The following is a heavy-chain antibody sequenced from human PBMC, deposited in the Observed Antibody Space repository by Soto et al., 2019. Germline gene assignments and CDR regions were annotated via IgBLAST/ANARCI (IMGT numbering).Heavy chain of an antibody. D-gene: IGHD1-26*01. J-gene: IGHJ4*02. CDR1: GFTFRNYA. CDR3: ARGSPPDY. V-gene: IGHV3-30*04. Sequence: QVQLVESGGGVVQPGRSLRLSCAASGFTFRNYAMYWARQAPGKGLEWVAVTSYDGKNKYYGDSVKGRITISRDNSKNTLYLEMNSLRAEDTAVYYCARGSPPDYWGQGTLVTVSS. CDR2: TSYDGKNK.